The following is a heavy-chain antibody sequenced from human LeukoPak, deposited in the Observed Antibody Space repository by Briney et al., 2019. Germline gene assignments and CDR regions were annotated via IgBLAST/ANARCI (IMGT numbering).Heavy chain of an antibody. D-gene: IGHD6-19*01. J-gene: IGHJ4*02. CDR2: IYPGDSDT. CDR3: ARPNNGWYDYFDY. V-gene: IGHV5-51*01. Sequence: GESLKISCKGSGYSFTTYWIAWVRQMPGKGLEWMGIIYPGDSDTRYSPSFQGQVTISADKSISTAYLQWSSLKASDTAMYYCARPNNGWYDYFDYRGQGTLVTVSS. CDR1: GYSFTTYW.